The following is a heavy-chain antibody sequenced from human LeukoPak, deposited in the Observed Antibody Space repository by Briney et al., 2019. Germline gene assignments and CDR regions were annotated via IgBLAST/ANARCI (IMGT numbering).Heavy chain of an antibody. CDR3: ARIIVVVPAAKEIDY. CDR2: IYYSGST. Sequence: SQTLSLTCTVSGGSISSGDYYWSWIRQPPGKGLEWIGYIYYSGSTYYNPSLKSRVTISADTSKNQFSLKLSSVTAADTAVYYCARIIVVVPAAKEIDYWGQGTLVTVSS. D-gene: IGHD2-2*01. V-gene: IGHV4-30-4*01. CDR1: GGSISSGDYY. J-gene: IGHJ4*02.